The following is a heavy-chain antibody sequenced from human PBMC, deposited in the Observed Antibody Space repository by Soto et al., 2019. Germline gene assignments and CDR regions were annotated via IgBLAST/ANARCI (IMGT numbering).Heavy chain of an antibody. CDR3: ARVPRYTVTPPGDF. V-gene: IGHV3-30*03. J-gene: IGHJ4*02. D-gene: IGHD4-17*01. Sequence: QVHLVESGGGVVQPGRSLRLSCVASGFTFGSYGMHWVRQAPGKGLEWVAVISYDGTNKYYTDSVKGRFTISRDNFKNTLWLQMNSLRAEDTAVYYCARVPRYTVTPPGDFWGQGTLVTVSS. CDR2: ISYDGTNK. CDR1: GFTFGSYG.